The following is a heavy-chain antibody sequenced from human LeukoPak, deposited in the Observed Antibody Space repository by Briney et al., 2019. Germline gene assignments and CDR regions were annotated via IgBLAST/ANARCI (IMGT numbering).Heavy chain of an antibody. V-gene: IGHV3-49*04. CDR2: IKKKTFRGTT. J-gene: IGHJ4*02. D-gene: IGHD3-10*01. CDR1: GFTFRDYP. CDR3: ARLSDPWAGLEY. Sequence: GGSLTLSCTTSGFTFRDYPINWVRQPPGKGPDPLGFIKKKTFRGTTEYAASVVGRFTISRDDSKNIAYLQMDSLDTEDTAVYYCARLSDPWAGLEYWGQGTLVTVSS.